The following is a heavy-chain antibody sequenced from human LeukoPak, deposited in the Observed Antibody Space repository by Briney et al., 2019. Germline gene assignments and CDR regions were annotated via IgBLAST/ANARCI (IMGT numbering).Heavy chain of an antibody. D-gene: IGHD3-22*01. V-gene: IGHV4-59*01. J-gene: IGHJ4*02. Sequence: PSETLSLTCTVSGGSISSYYWSWIRQPPGKGLEWIGYIYYSGSANYNPSLKGRVTISVDTSKNQFSLKLSSVTAADTAVYYCARDNYYDSSGYYSWGQGTLVTVSS. CDR1: GGSISSYY. CDR3: ARDNYYDSSGYYS. CDR2: IYYSGSA.